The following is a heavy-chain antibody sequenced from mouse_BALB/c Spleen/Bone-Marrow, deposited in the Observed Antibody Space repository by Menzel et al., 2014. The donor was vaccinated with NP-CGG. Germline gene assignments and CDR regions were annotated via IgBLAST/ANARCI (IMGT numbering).Heavy chain of an antibody. CDR3: ARAGMDY. D-gene: IGHD3-3*01. V-gene: IGHV5-17*02. CDR1: GFTFSSFG. CDR2: ISSGSSTI. J-gene: IGHJ4*01. Sequence: EVMLVESGGGLVQPGGSRKLSCAASGFTFSSFGMHWVRQAPEKGLEWVAYISSGSSTIYYADTVKGRFTISRDNPKNSLFLQMTSLMSEDTAMYYCARAGMDYWGQGTPVTVSS.